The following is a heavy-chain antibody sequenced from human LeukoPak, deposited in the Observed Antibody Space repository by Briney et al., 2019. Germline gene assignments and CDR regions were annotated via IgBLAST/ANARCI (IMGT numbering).Heavy chain of an antibody. CDR1: GGSISSYY. D-gene: IGHD2-2*02. J-gene: IGHJ3*02. CDR2: IYYSGST. CDR3: AGHSGYYCSSTSCYKDAFDI. V-gene: IGHV4-59*08. Sequence: PSETLSLTCTVSGGSISSYYWSWIRQPPGKGLEWIGYIYYSGSTNYNPSLKSRVTISVDTSKNQFSLKLSSVTAADTAVYYCAGHSGYYCSSTSCYKDAFDIWGQGTMVTVSS.